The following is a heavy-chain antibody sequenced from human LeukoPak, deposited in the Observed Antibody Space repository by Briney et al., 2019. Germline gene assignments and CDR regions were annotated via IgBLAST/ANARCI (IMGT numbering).Heavy chain of an antibody. CDR1: GFTFSSYA. CDR2: ISYDGSNK. V-gene: IGHV3-30*04. J-gene: IGHJ4*02. CDR3: AKVGDFDY. Sequence: GGSLRLSCAASGFTFSSYAMHWVRQAPGKGLEWVAVISYDGSNKYYADSVKGRFTISRDNSKNTLYLQMNSLRAEDTAVYYCAKVGDFDYWGQGTLVTVSS.